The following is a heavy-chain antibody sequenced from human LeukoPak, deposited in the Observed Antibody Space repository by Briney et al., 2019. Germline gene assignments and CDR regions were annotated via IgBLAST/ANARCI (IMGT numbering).Heavy chain of an antibody. CDR2: ISWNSGSI. J-gene: IGHJ3*02. D-gene: IGHD5-18*01. CDR3: ARVWYSYGYNGAFDI. CDR1: GFTFDDYA. Sequence: GGSLRLSCAASGFTFDDYAMHWVRQAPGKGLEWVSGISWNSGSIGYADSVKGRFTISRDNAKNSLYLQMNSLRAEDTALYYCARVWYSYGYNGAFDIWGQGTMVTVSS. V-gene: IGHV3-9*01.